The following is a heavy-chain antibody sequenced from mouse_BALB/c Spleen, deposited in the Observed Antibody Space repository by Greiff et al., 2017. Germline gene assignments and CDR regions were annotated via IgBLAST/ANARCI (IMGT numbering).Heavy chain of an antibody. Sequence: QVQLQQSGAELVRPGSSVKISCKASGYAFRSYWMNWVKQRPGQGLEWIGQIYPGDGDTNYNGKFKGKATLTADKSSSTAYMQLSSLTSEDSAVYFCARDYGSSSWFAYWGQGTLVTVSA. D-gene: IGHD1-1*01. CDR3: ARDYGSSSWFAY. J-gene: IGHJ3*01. CDR2: IYPGDGDT. V-gene: IGHV1-80*01. CDR1: GYAFRSYW.